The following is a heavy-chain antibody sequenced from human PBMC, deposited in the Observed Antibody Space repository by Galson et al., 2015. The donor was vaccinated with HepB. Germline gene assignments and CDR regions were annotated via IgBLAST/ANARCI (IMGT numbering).Heavy chain of an antibody. CDR1: GFTFSTYG. CDR2: LWSDGNNK. V-gene: IGHV3-33*01. CDR3: ARDNIVIWNYVGNLGY. Sequence: SLRLSCAASGFTFSTYGMHWVRQAPGKGPEWVAVLWSDGNNKDYGDSVKGRFTISRDNSKNTLYLQMNSLRADDTGVYYCARDNIVIWNYVGNLGYWGQGTLVTVSS. J-gene: IGHJ4*02. D-gene: IGHD1-7*01.